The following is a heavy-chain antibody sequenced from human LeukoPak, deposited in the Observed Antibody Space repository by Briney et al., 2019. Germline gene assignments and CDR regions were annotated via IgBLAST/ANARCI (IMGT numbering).Heavy chain of an antibody. J-gene: IGHJ5*02. CDR3: ARESSVNGGPYNWFDP. Sequence: PSQTLSLTCTVSGGSISSGDYYWSWIRQPPGKGLEWIGYIYYSGSTYYNPSLKSRVTISVDTSKNQFPLKLSSVTAADTAVYYCARESSVNGGPYNWFDPWGQGTLVTVSS. CDR2: IYYSGST. CDR1: GGSISSGDYY. D-gene: IGHD1-1*01. V-gene: IGHV4-30-4*01.